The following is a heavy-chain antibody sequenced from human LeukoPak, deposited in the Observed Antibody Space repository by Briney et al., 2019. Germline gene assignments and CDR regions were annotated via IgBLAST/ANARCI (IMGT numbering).Heavy chain of an antibody. CDR3: AKAYSSSWYELYAIDI. Sequence: GGSLSLSCAASGFTFSSNVMHWVRQAPGKGLEGVAVVSYDGSNKYYADPVKGRFTTSTDNPKNTLYLQMNSLRAEDTAVYYCAKAYSSSWYELYAIDIWGQGTMVTVSS. CDR1: GFTFSSNV. J-gene: IGHJ3*02. CDR2: VSYDGSNK. V-gene: IGHV3-30*18. D-gene: IGHD6-13*01.